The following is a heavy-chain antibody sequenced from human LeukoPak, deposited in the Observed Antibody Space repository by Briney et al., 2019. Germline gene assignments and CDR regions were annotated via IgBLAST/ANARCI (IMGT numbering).Heavy chain of an antibody. CDR1: GFTFSSYA. V-gene: IGHV3-23*01. CDR2: ISGSGGST. J-gene: IGHJ4*02. CDR3: AKDRGSGWGIDY. Sequence: GGSLRLSCAASGFTFSSYAMSWVRQAPGKGLEWVSTISGSGGSTNYADSAKGRFTISRDNSKNTLHLQVNSLRAEDTAVYHCAKDRGSGWGIDYWGQGTLVTVSS. D-gene: IGHD6-19*01.